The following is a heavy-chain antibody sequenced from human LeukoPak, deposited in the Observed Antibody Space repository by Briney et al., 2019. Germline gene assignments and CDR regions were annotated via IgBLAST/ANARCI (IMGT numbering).Heavy chain of an antibody. V-gene: IGHV3-15*01. CDR2: IKSKIESGTT. CDR1: GFIFSNAW. CDR3: TTVGYDFWSGYYLFDY. D-gene: IGHD3-3*01. Sequence: PGGSLRLSCAATGFIFSNAWMSWVRQAPGKGLEWVGRIKSKIESGTTDYAAPVKGRFTISRDDSKNTLYLQLNSLKTEDTGVYYCTTVGYDFWSGYYLFDYWGQGTLVTVSS. J-gene: IGHJ4*02.